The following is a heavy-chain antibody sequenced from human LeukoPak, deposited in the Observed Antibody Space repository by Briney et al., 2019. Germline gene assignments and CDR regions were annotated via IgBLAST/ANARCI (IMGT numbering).Heavy chain of an antibody. CDR1: GFTVSSNY. CDR2: ITSSGGST. V-gene: IGHV3-21*01. CDR3: ARVGIVGATNFDY. D-gene: IGHD1-26*01. J-gene: IGHJ4*02. Sequence: GGSLRLSCAASGFTVSSNYMSWVRQAPGKGLEWVSAITSSGGSTYYADSVKGRFTISRDNAKNSLYLQMNSLRAEDTAVYYCARVGIVGATNFDYWGQGTLVTVSS.